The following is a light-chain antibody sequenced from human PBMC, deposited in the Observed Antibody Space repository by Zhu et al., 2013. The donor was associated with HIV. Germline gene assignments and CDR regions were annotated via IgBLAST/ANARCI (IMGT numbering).Light chain of an antibody. V-gene: IGKV1-5*01. Sequence: IQMTQSPSTLSASLGDRVTLTCRASQSISSWLAWYQQKPGKAPKLLIYDASSLESWVPSRFSGSGSGTEFTLTISSLQPDDFATYYCQHYNSYPYSFGQGTKLEIK. CDR1: QSISSW. CDR2: DAS. CDR3: QHYNSYPYS. J-gene: IGKJ2*03.